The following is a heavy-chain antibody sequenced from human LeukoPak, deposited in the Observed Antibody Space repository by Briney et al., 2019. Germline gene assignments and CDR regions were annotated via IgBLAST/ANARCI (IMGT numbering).Heavy chain of an antibody. CDR3: ARDLEAAAATYGMDV. CDR1: GFTFSSYG. CDR2: IWYDGSNK. Sequence: GGSLRLSCAASGFTFSSYGMHWVRQAPGKGLEWVAVIWYDGSNKYHADSVKGRFTISRDNSKNTLYLQMNSLRAEDTAVYYCARDLEAAAATYGMDVWGQGTTVTVSS. J-gene: IGHJ6*02. D-gene: IGHD6-13*01. V-gene: IGHV3-33*01.